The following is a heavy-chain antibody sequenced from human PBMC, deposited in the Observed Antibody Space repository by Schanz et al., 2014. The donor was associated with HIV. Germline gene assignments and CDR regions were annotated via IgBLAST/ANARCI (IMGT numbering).Heavy chain of an antibody. Sequence: EVQLVESGGGLVQPGGSLRVSCVASGFTFDDYAMHWVRQVPGKGLEWVSGINWNSGRIGYADSVKGRFTISRDNTKGTPREGTQRNNGNSARIGHADSVKGRFTISRDNAKDSLYLQMNSLRVEDTALFYCVSQGHTDEGNFELWGQGTTVTVSS. CDR3: DSVKGRFTISRDNAKDSLYLQMNSLRVEDTALFYCVSQGHTDEGNFEL. V-gene: IGHV3-9*01. J-gene: IGHJ3*01. CDR2: INWNSGRI. CDR1: GFTFDDYA. D-gene: IGHD1-26*01.